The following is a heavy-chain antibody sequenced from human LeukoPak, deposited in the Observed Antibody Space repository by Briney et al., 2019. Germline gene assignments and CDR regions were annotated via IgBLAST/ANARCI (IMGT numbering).Heavy chain of an antibody. CDR1: GYTFTGYY. D-gene: IGHD2-2*01. J-gene: IGHJ5*02. Sequence: ASVKVSCKASGYTFTGYYMHWVRQAPGQGLEWMGWINPNSGGINYAQKFQGRVTMTRDTSISTAYMELSRLRSDDTAVYYCARDRCSSTSCYFGNWFDPWGQGTLVTVSS. CDR2: INPNSGGI. CDR3: ARDRCSSTSCYFGNWFDP. V-gene: IGHV1-2*02.